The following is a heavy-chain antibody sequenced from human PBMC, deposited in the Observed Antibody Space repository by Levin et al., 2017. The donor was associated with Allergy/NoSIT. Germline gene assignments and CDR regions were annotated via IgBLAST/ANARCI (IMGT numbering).Heavy chain of an antibody. D-gene: IGHD3-10*01. CDR2: IKSKTDGGTT. CDR1: GFTFSNAW. J-gene: IGHJ3*02. V-gene: IGHV3-15*01. CDR3: TTESGSGSYYNDHDAFDS. Sequence: PGGSLRLSCAASGFTFSNAWMSWVRQAPGKGLEWVGRIKSKTDGGTTDYAAPVKGRFTISRDDSKNTLYLQMNSLKTEDTAVYYCTTESGSGSYYNDHDAFDSWGQGTMVTVSS.